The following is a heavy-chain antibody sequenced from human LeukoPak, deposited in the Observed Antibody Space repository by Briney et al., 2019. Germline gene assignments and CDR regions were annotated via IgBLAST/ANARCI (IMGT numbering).Heavy chain of an antibody. V-gene: IGHV1-69*01. J-gene: IGHJ4*02. CDR3: ARASASPTTVTYYFDY. CDR2: IIPIFGTA. CDR1: GSTFSSYA. Sequence: ASVKVSCKASGSTFSSYAISWVRQAPGQGLEWMGGIIPIFGTANYAQKFQGRVTITADESTSTAYMELSSLRSEDTAVYYCARASASPTTVTYYFDYWGQGTLVTVSS. D-gene: IGHD4-17*01.